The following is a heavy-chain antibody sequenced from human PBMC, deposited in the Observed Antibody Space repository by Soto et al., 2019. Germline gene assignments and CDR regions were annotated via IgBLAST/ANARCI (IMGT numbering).Heavy chain of an antibody. D-gene: IGHD3-10*02. J-gene: IGHJ5*02. CDR1: GLSLSTSGEA. CDR2: IYWDDDK. CDR3: AHYVSSSPAGWFDP. V-gene: IGHV2-5*02. Sequence: QITLKESGPTLVKPTQTLTLTCTFSGLSLSTSGEAVGWIRQPPGKALEWLALIYWDDDKRYNPTLKTRLTLTQDTSKNQVVLALTNMDPVDTATYYCAHYVSSSPAGWFDPWGQGILVTVSS.